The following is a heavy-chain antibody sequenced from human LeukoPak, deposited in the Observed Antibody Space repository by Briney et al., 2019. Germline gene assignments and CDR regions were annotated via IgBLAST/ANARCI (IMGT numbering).Heavy chain of an antibody. CDR2: ISSDGSRT. J-gene: IGHJ3*02. V-gene: IGHV3-74*01. CDR3: VRDGMVIPYAFDI. Sequence: GSLSLSCAASAFTFSNHWMHWVRQAPGKGLVWVSDISSDGSRTFYADSVKGRFIISRDNAKSTVYLQMNSLRAEDTAVYYCVRDGMVIPYAFDIWGQGTMVTVSS. CDR1: AFTFSNHW. D-gene: IGHD2-21*01.